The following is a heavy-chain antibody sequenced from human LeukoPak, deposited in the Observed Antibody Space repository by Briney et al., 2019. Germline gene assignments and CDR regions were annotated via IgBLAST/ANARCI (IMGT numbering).Heavy chain of an antibody. CDR1: GFTFSSHG. J-gene: IGHJ6*03. CDR2: IRFDGSDK. Sequence: GGSLRLSXAASGFTFSSHGMHWVRQAPGKGLEWVTFIRFDGSDKYYIDSVKGRFTISRDNSKKMLYLQMNSLRPEDSAVYYCAKDPKYCGTRSCDSYFYHMDVWGKGTTVTVSS. V-gene: IGHV3-30*02. D-gene: IGHD2-21*01. CDR3: AKDPKYCGTRSCDSYFYHMDV.